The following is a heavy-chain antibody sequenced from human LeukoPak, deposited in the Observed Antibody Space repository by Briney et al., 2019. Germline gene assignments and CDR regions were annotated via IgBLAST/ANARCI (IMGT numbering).Heavy chain of an antibody. CDR3: AVSSSSGSGYFDY. CDR1: AFTFSDYW. J-gene: IGHJ4*02. CDR2: IREDGSEK. V-gene: IGHV3-7*01. D-gene: IGHD6-13*01. Sequence: GGSLRLSCATSAFTFSDYWMSWVRQTPGRGLEWVANIREDGSEKYYVDSVKGRFTISRDNAKNTLYLQMNSLRAEDTAVYYCAVSSSSGSGYFDYWGQGTLVTVSS.